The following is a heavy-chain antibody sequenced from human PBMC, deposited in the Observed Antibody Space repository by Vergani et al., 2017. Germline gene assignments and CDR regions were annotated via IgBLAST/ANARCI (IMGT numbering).Heavy chain of an antibody. Sequence: QVQLQESGPGLVKPSQTLSLTCTVSGGSISSGSYYWSWIRQPAGKGLEWIGRIYTSGSTNYNPSLKSRVTISVDTSKNQFSLKLSSVTAADTAVYYCASQLVNSRYCSSTSCSTQFDYWGQGTLVTVSS. J-gene: IGHJ4*02. CDR2: IYTSGST. V-gene: IGHV4-61*02. CDR1: GGSISSGSYY. D-gene: IGHD2-2*02. CDR3: ASQLVNSRYCSSTSCSTQFDY.